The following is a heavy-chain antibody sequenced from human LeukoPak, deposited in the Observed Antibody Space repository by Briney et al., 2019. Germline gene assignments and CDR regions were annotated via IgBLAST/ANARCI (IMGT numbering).Heavy chain of an antibody. Sequence: GGSLRLSCAASGFTVSSNYMSWVRQAPGKGLVWVSRINSDGSSTYYADSVKGRFTISRDNSKNTLYLQMNSLRAEDTAVYYCAKAHCSGGSCYPMKFDYWGQGTLVTVSS. J-gene: IGHJ4*02. V-gene: IGHV3-53*01. CDR1: GFTVSSNY. CDR3: AKAHCSGGSCYPMKFDY. D-gene: IGHD2-15*01. CDR2: INSDGSST.